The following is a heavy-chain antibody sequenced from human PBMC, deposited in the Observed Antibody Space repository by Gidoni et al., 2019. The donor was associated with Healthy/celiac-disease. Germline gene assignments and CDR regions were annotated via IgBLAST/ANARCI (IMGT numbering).Heavy chain of an antibody. Sequence: QVQLVESGGGVVQPGRSLRLSCAASGFTFSSYGMHWVRQAPGKGLEWVAVISYDGSNKYYADSVKGRFTISRDNSKNTLYLQMNSLRAEDTAVYYCAKGPLAGLRGRRVGYYFDYWGQGTLVTVSS. V-gene: IGHV3-30*18. CDR1: GFTFSSYG. D-gene: IGHD2-8*01. J-gene: IGHJ4*02. CDR2: ISYDGSNK. CDR3: AKGPLAGLRGRRVGYYFDY.